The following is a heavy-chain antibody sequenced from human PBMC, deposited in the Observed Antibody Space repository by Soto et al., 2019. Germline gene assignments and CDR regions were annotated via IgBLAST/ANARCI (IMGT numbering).Heavy chain of an antibody. V-gene: IGHV4-4*07. J-gene: IGHJ3*01. CDR3: ARDVGYTGYEQGKSFDL. Sequence: PSETLSLGCRVSGGSISRDYWSWIRQTAGERLEWIGRMYHTGKTDYNPSLKRRLSMSVDTSKNQFSLRLSSVTAADTALYYCARDVGYTGYEQGKSFDLGGQAP. D-gene: IGHD5-12*01. CDR1: GGSISRDY. CDR2: MYHTGKT.